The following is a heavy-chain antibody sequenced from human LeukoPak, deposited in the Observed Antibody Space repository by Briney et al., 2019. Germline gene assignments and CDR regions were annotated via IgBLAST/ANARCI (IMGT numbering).Heavy chain of an antibody. D-gene: IGHD3-10*02. J-gene: IGHJ6*04. CDR3: AELGITMIGGV. Sequence: GGSLRLSCAASGFTFSSYAMSWVRQAPGKGLEWVSYISSSSSIKYYADSVKGRFTISRDNAKNSLYLQMNSLRAEDTAVYYCAELGITMIGGVWGKGTTVTISS. CDR2: ISSSSSIK. V-gene: IGHV3-48*04. CDR1: GFTFSSYA.